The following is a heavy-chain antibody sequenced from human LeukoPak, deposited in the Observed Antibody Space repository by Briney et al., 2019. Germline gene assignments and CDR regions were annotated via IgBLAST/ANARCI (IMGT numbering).Heavy chain of an antibody. CDR3: ARIFPPTYYDILTGYNKTDY. J-gene: IGHJ4*02. Sequence: SVTVSFTASGYTFTIYGISWVRQAPGQGLEWMGRIIPILGITNYSQKFQGRVTITADKSTSTAYMELSSLRSEDTAVYYCARIFPPTYYDILTGYNKTDYWGQGTLVTVSS. CDR2: IIPILGIT. CDR1: GYTFTIYG. V-gene: IGHV1-69*04. D-gene: IGHD3-9*01.